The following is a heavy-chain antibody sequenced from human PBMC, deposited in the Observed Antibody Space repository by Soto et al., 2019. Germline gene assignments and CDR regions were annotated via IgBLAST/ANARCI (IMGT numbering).Heavy chain of an antibody. Sequence: EVQLVESGGGLVQPGGSLRLSCAASGFTLSGRSMHWVRQAPGKGLVWVSGIDNAGTDSTYADSVKGRFTSSRDNAKNMLYLQMNSLRVEDTAVYYCARGWVGPDVWGKGTTVTVSS. CDR2: IDNAGTDS. J-gene: IGHJ6*04. V-gene: IGHV3-74*01. CDR1: GFTLSGRS. CDR3: ARGWVGPDV.